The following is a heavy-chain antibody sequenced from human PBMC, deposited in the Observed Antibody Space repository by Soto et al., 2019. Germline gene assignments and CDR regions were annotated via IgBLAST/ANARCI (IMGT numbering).Heavy chain of an antibody. V-gene: IGHV6-1*01. J-gene: IGHJ4*02. Sequence: PSQTLSLTCAISGDSVSSKSVAWNWIRQSPSRGLEWLGRTYYRSVSSKSSKWLNDYAVPVKSRITISPDTSKNQFSLQLSSVTPADTATYYCERDKGRDWQNLFDYWGQGTPVTVSP. CDR2: TYYRSVSSKSSKWLN. D-gene: IGHD2-21*02. CDR3: ERDKGRDWQNLFDY. CDR1: GDSVSSKSVA.